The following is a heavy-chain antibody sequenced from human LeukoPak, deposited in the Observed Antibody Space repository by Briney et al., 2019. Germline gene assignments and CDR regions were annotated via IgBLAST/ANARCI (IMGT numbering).Heavy chain of an antibody. D-gene: IGHD4-17*01. CDR2: ITSNSFYM. CDR1: GFTFSSYT. CDR3: ARAMVGDYLYYSDY. V-gene: IGHV3-21*01. J-gene: IGHJ4*02. Sequence: PGGSLRLSCAASGFTFSSYTMNWVRQAPGKGLEWVSSITSNSFYMYYADSVQGRFTISRNNAKNSLHLQMNSLEAEDTAVYYCARAMVGDYLYYSDYWGQGTLVTVSS.